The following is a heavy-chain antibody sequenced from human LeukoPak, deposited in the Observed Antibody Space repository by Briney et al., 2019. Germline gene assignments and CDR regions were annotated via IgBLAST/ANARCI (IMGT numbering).Heavy chain of an antibody. CDR1: GGSISSSNYY. J-gene: IGHJ4*02. Sequence: SETLSLTCTVSGGSISSSNYYWGWIRQPPGKELEWIGSVYYSGRTYYNPSLKSRVTISVDTSQNQFSLKLSSVTAADTAVYYCARVMSGSSGWRGDYWGQGTLVTVSS. CDR3: ARVMSGSSGWRGDY. CDR2: VYYSGRT. V-gene: IGHV4-39*07. D-gene: IGHD6-19*01.